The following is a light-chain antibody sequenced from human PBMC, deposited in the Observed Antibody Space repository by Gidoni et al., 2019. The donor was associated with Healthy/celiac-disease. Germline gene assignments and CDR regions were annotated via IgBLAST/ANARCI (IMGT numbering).Light chain of an antibody. CDR3: SSYAGSNNHVV. J-gene: IGLJ2*01. Sequence: QSALTQPPSASGPPGQSVTISCTGTSSDVGGYNSVSWYQRHPGKAPKLMIYEVSKRPSGVPDRFSGSKSGNTASLTVSGLQAEDEADYYCSSYAGSNNHVVFGGGTKLTVL. CDR1: SSDVGGYNS. V-gene: IGLV2-8*01. CDR2: EVS.